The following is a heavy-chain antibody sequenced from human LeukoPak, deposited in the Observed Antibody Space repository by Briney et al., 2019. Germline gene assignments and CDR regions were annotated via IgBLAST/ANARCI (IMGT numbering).Heavy chain of an antibody. J-gene: IGHJ4*02. CDR1: GFTFSSCS. D-gene: IGHD5-24*01. V-gene: IGHV3-48*02. Sequence: GGSLRLSCAASGFTFSSCSMNWVRQAPGKGLVWVSYISSSSSTIYYADPVKGRFTISRDNAKNSLYLQMNSLRDEDTAVYYCARGVKDGYNWLDYWGQGTLVSVSS. CDR2: ISSSSSTI. CDR3: ARGVKDGYNWLDY.